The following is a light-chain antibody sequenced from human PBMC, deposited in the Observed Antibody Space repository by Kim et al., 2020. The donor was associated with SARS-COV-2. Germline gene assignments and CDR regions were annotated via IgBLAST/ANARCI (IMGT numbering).Light chain of an antibody. CDR1: SSDVGGYNY. J-gene: IGLJ3*02. CDR3: SSYTKSTWV. V-gene: IGLV2-14*03. Sequence: QSALTQPASVSGSPGQSITISCTGTSSDVGGYNYVSWYQQHPGKAPKLMIYDVSNRPSGVSNRFSGSKSGNTASLTISGLQAEDEADYYCSSYTKSTWVFGGGTQLTVL. CDR2: DVS.